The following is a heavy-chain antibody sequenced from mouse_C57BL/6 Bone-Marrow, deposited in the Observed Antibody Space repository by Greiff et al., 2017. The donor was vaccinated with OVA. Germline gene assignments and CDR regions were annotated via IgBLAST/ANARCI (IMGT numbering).Heavy chain of an antibody. D-gene: IGHD6-5*01. J-gene: IGHJ1*03. V-gene: IGHV1-18*01. CDR1: GYTFTYYN. CDR3: ARKMQSYWYFDV. Sequence: VQLQQSGPELVKPGASVKIPCKASGYTFTYYNMDWVKQSHGKSLEWIGDINPNNGGTIYNQKFKGKATLTVDKSSSTAYMELRSLTSEDTAVYYCARKMQSYWYFDVWGTGTTVTVSS. CDR2: INPNNGGT.